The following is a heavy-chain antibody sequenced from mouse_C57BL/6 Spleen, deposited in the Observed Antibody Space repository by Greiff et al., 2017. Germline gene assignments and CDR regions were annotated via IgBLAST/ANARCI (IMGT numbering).Heavy chain of an antibody. Sequence: EVQLQQSGPELVKPGASVKMSCKASGYTFTDYNMHWVKQSHGKSLEWIGYINPNNGGTSYNQKFKGKATLTVNKSSSTAYMELRSLTSEDAAVYYCATFYDYDQGGLVAYWGQGTLVTVSA. CDR2: INPNNGGT. J-gene: IGHJ3*01. D-gene: IGHD2-4*01. V-gene: IGHV1-22*01. CDR1: GYTFTDYN. CDR3: ATFYDYDQGGLVAY.